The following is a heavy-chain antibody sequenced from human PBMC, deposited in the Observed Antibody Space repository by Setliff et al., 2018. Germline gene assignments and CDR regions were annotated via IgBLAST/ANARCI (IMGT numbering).Heavy chain of an antibody. CDR3: ARSQYYYDSSGYYVYWFDP. Sequence: GSGPTLVNPTETLTLTCTVSGFAFSNARMGVSWIRQPPGKALEWLAHIFSNDEKSYSTSLKSRLTISKDTSKSQVVLTMTNMDPVDTATYYCARSQYYYDSSGYYVYWFDPWGQGTLVTVSS. CDR1: GFAFSNARMG. CDR2: IFSNDEK. V-gene: IGHV2-26*01. J-gene: IGHJ5*02. D-gene: IGHD3-22*01.